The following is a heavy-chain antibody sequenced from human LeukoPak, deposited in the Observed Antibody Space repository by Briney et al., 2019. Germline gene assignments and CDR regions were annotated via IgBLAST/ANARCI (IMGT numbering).Heavy chain of an antibody. CDR3: ARERSWFGELHRRYYYSMDF. D-gene: IGHD3-10*01. V-gene: IGHV1-18*01. Sequence: ASVKVSCKASGYTFTSYGISWVRQAPGQGLEWMGWISAYNGSTNYAQKLQGRVTMTTDTSISTAYMELSRLRSDDTAVYYCARERSWFGELHRRYYYSMDFWGKGTTVTISS. J-gene: IGHJ6*03. CDR1: GYTFTSYG. CDR2: ISAYNGST.